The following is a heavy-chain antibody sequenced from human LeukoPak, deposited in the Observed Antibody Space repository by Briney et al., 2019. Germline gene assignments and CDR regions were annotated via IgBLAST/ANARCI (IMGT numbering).Heavy chain of an antibody. Sequence: PSETLSLTCTVSGGSISSYYWSWIRQPPGKGLEWIGTIYSTGRTYYSPSLTSRVTISLDTSKNHFSLKVTSVTAADTAVYYCARGYGGHTYIFDYWGQGTLVSVSS. CDR2: IYSTGRT. D-gene: IGHD4-23*01. CDR3: ARGYGGHTYIFDY. V-gene: IGHV4-4*09. CDR1: GGSISSYY. J-gene: IGHJ4*02.